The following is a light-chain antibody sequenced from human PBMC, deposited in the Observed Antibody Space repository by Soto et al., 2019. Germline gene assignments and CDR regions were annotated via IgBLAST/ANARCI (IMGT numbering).Light chain of an antibody. J-gene: IGKJ4*01. CDR2: AAS. CDR3: KQSYSTPLT. V-gene: IGKV1-39*01. Sequence: DIQMTQSPSSLSASVGDRVTITCRASQSISSYLNWYQQKPGKAPKLLIYAASSLQSGVPSRFSGSGSGTDFTLTISSLQPEDFANYYCKQSYSTPLTFGGGTTVEIK. CDR1: QSISSY.